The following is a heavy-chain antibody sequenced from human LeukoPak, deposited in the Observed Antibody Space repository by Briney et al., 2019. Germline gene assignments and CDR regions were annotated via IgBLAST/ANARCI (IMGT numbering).Heavy chain of an antibody. CDR1: GGSISSGGYS. Sequence: PSQTLSLTCAVSGGSISSGGYSWSWIRQPPGKGLEWIGYIYHSGSTYYNPSLKSRVTISVDRSKNQFSLKLSSVTAADTAVYYCARSIRGEDWFDPWGQGTLVTVSS. V-gene: IGHV4-30-2*01. J-gene: IGHJ5*02. CDR3: ARSIRGEDWFDP. CDR2: IYHSGST. D-gene: IGHD3-10*01.